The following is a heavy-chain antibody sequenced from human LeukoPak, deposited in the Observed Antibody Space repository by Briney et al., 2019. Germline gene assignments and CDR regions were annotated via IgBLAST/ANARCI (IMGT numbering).Heavy chain of an antibody. V-gene: IGHV3-23*01. CDR1: GFTFSSYA. D-gene: IGHD3-3*01. Sequence: GGSLRLSCAASGFTFSSYAMTWVRQAPGKGLEWVSGITRGGGTYYADSVKGRFTISRDNSKNTLYLQMSSLRAEDTAVYYCVRGITTPGCWGQGTLVTVSS. CDR2: ITRGGGT. CDR3: VRGITTPGC. J-gene: IGHJ4*02.